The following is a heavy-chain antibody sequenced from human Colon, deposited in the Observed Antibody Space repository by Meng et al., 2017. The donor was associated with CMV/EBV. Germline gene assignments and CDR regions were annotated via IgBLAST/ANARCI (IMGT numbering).Heavy chain of an antibody. CDR1: GLTFNGYG. Sequence: GGSLRLSCAASGLTFNGYGLHWVRQAPGKGLEWVAFIGSAGSIKRYSESVKGRFNISRDNSKNTLWHQMHSLRPEDTARYYCAREGFSNFDYWGQGTLVTVSS. CDR3: AREGFSNFDY. J-gene: IGHJ4*02. V-gene: IGHV3-30*02. D-gene: IGHD4-11*01. CDR2: IGSAGSIK.